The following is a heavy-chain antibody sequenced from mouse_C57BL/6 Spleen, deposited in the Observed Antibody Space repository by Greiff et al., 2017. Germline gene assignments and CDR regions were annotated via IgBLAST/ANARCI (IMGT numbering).Heavy chain of an antibody. CDR2: IRNKANNHAT. J-gene: IGHJ4*01. CDR1: GFTFSDAW. CDR3: TREDYDGYAMDY. D-gene: IGHD2-4*01. V-gene: IGHV6-6*01. Sequence: EVKVEESGGGLVQPGGSMKLSCAASGFTFSDAWMDWVRQSPETGLEWVAEIRNKANNHATYYAESVKGRFTISRDDSKSSVYLQMNSLRAEDTGIYYCTREDYDGYAMDYWGQGTSVTVSS.